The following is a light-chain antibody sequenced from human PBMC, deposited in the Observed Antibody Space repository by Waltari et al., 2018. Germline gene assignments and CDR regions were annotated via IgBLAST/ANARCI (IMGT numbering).Light chain of an antibody. CDR1: QSLRHSNGYNY. V-gene: IGKV2-28*01. J-gene: IGKJ2*01. Sequence: DIVMTQSPLSLSVTPGEPASISCSASQSLRHSNGYNYLDWYLQKPGQSPQLLIYLGSNRASGVPDRFSGSGSGTDFTLEISRVEAEDVGLYYCMQALQTPYAFGQGTKLEIK. CDR3: MQALQTPYA. CDR2: LGS.